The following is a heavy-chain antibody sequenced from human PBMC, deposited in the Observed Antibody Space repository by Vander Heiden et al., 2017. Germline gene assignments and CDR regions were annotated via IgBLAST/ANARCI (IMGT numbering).Heavy chain of an antibody. CDR1: GDSISSGTDY. CDR2: IYYSGRT. Sequence: QLQLQESGPALVQPSETLSLTCTVSGDSISSGTDYWGWVRQPPGKGLEWIGTIYYSGRTFYKTSLRSRATISVDTSKNQFSLKLNSVTAADTAVYYCVRKRYSSGWDFDYWGQGVLVTVSS. J-gene: IGHJ4*02. CDR3: VRKRYSSGWDFDY. D-gene: IGHD6-19*01. V-gene: IGHV4-39*01.